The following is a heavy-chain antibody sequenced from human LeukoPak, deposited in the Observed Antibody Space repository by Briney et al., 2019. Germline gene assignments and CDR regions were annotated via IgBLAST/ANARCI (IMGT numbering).Heavy chain of an antibody. J-gene: IGHJ6*03. Sequence: GGSLRLPCTASGFTCGDYAMSWVRQAPGKGREWVGFIRSKAYGGTTEYAASVKGRFTISRDDSKSIAYLQMNGLKTEHTAVYYSTREATLSLYYYYYMDVWGKGTTVTVSS. CDR1: GFTCGDYA. CDR3: TREATLSLYYYYYMDV. V-gene: IGHV3-49*04. CDR2: IRSKAYGGTT. D-gene: IGHD1-26*01.